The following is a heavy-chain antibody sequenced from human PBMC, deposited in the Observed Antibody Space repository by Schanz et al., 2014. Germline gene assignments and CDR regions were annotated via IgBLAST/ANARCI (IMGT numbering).Heavy chain of an antibody. Sequence: EVHLVESGGGLVQPGRSLRLSCAASGFTFSSYAMSWVRQAPGKGLEWVSAISGSGETTYYADSVKGRFTISRDNAKNSLYLEMTSLRGEDTAVYYCARENLNWEAFDIWGQGTVVTVSS. CDR2: ISGSGETT. V-gene: IGHV3-23*04. CDR3: ARENLNWEAFDI. CDR1: GFTFSSYA. J-gene: IGHJ3*02. D-gene: IGHD7-27*01.